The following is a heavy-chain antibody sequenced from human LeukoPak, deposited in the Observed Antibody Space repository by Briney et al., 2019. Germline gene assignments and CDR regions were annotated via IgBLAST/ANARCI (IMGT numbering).Heavy chain of an antibody. Sequence: GGSLRLSCTSSELTFTSQWMHWVRQAPGKGLEWVSRINTDGRSITYADSVKGRFTISRDDAKNTLYRYMNTLRAEDTAVYFCVRGDTFRGFDIWGQGTTVIVSS. CDR3: VRGDTFRGFDI. V-gene: IGHV3-74*03. CDR2: INTDGRSI. D-gene: IGHD5-18*01. J-gene: IGHJ3*02. CDR1: ELTFTSQW.